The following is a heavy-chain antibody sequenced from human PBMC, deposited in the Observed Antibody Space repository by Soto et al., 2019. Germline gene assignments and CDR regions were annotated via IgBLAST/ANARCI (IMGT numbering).Heavy chain of an antibody. D-gene: IGHD1-26*01. CDR2: MSSAGSKI. Sequence: QVQLVESGGGAVQPGESLRLSCVASGFDFTYYAMHWVRQAPGKGLESVAVMSSAGSKIHHTDSVKGRFTISRDNSKNTLYLQMNSLRKEDTAVYFFAKDEGVGGTLGLFDYWVQGPLGSVSS. CDR1: GFDFTYYA. J-gene: IGHJ4*02. CDR3: AKDEGVGGTLGLFDY. V-gene: IGHV3-30*18.